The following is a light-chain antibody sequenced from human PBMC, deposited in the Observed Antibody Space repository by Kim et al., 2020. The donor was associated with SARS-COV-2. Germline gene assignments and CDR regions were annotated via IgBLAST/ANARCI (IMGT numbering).Light chain of an antibody. CDR2: GNS. V-gene: IGLV1-40*01. CDR1: SSNIGAGYD. J-gene: IGLJ3*02. CDR3: QSYDSGLSGSV. Sequence: QSVLTQPPSVSGAPGQRVTISCTGSSSNIGAGYDVHWYQQLPGTAPKLLIYGNSDRPSVVPDRFSGSKSGTSASLAITGLQAEDEADYYCQSYDSGLSGSVFGGGTQVTVL.